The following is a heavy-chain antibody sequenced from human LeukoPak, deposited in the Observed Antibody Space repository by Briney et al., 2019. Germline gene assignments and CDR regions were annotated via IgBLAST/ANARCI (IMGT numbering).Heavy chain of an antibody. Sequence: ASVKVSCKASGYTFTDYFMNWMRQAPGQRLEWMGWINAGNGNTKYSQKLQGRVTITRDTSSSTAYMQLSSLRSEDTAVYYCARDRSTVVTLLDYWGQGTLVTVSS. J-gene: IGHJ4*02. CDR2: INAGNGNT. CDR1: GYTFTDYF. D-gene: IGHD4-23*01. V-gene: IGHV1/OR15-3*02. CDR3: ARDRSTVVTLLDY.